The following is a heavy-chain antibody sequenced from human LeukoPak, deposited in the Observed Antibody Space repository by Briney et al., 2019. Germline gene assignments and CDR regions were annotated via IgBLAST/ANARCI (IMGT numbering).Heavy chain of an antibody. V-gene: IGHV3-7*01. Sequence: GGSLRLSCAASAVTFSDYWMSWVRQAPGKGLEWVANINLDGSARYYVDSVKGRFTISRDNAKNSLYLQMNSLRAEDTAVYYCAELGITMIGGVWGKGTTVTISS. D-gene: IGHD3-10*02. CDR2: INLDGSAR. J-gene: IGHJ6*04. CDR1: AVTFSDYW. CDR3: AELGITMIGGV.